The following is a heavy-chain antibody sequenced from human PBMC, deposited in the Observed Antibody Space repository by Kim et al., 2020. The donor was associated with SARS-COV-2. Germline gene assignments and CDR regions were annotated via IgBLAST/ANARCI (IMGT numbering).Heavy chain of an antibody. V-gene: IGHV1-69*13. CDR3: ARDEGPYGTGTDRPIDI. CDR2: IIPIFGTA. CDR1: GGTFSSYA. Sequence: SVKVSCKASGGTFSSYAISWVRQAPGQGLEWMGGIIPIFGTANYAQKFQGRVTITADESTSTAYMELSSLRSEDTAVYYCARDEGPYGTGTDRPIDIWGQGTMVTVSS. J-gene: IGHJ3*02. D-gene: IGHD1-1*01.